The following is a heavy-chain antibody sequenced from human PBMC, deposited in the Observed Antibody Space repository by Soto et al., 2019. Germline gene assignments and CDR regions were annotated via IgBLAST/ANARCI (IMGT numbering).Heavy chain of an antibody. CDR2: IVPSLDTT. D-gene: IGHD6-6*01. J-gene: IGHJ6*02. CDR3: TRWPKPPGHPDTSAVDV. Sequence: QVQLVQSGTEVKKPGSSVKVSCKASGGTFSSSGFSWVRQAPGQGLEWMGMIVPSLDTTKHAQKFPARVSIPPDQLTSTAYLKLTTLTSEDTAVYYCTRWPKPPGHPDTSAVDVWGQG. CDR1: GGTFSSSG. V-gene: IGHV1-69*09.